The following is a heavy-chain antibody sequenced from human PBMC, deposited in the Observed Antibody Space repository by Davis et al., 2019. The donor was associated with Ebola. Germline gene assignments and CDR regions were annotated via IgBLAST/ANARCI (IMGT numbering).Heavy chain of an antibody. CDR2: IYYSGST. CDR3: ARGSEIYYYYGMDV. Sequence: MPSETLSLTCTVSGGSISSYYWNWIRQPPGKGLEWIGYIYYSGSTNYNPSLKSRVTISVDTSKNQFSLKLSSVTAADTAVYYCARGSEIYYYYGMDVWGQGTTVTVSS. CDR1: GGSISSYY. V-gene: IGHV4-59*01. J-gene: IGHJ6*02.